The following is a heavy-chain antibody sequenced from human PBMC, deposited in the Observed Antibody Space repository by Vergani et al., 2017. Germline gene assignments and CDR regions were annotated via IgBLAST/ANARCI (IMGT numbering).Heavy chain of an antibody. CDR1: GFSFNTYG. Sequence: QVQLVETGGGVVQPGGSLRLYCATSGFSFNTYGAHWVRQAQGRGLEWVAFIGYDGRIKYNVDSVKGRFTISRDTSKKTLSLQMRSLRADDTAVYYCAKDGRESSDYGYFDYWGQGTLVTVSS. V-gene: IGHV3-30*02. CDR3: AKDGRESSDYGYFDY. D-gene: IGHD4-17*01. J-gene: IGHJ4*02. CDR2: IGYDGRIK.